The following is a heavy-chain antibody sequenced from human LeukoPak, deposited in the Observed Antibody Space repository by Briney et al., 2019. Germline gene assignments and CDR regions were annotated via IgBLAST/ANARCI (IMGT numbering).Heavy chain of an antibody. CDR1: GFTVSRNY. CDR2: IYSDGST. J-gene: IGHJ4*02. V-gene: IGHV3-66*02. CDR3: ARDFCSSSSCNTPQWLDY. Sequence: SGGSLRLSCAASGFTVSRNYMSWVRQAPGKGLEWVSVIYSDGSTYNADSVKGRFTISRDNSKNTVYLQMNSLRAEDTAVYYCARDFCSSSSCNTPQWLDYWGQGTLVTVSS. D-gene: IGHD2-2*02.